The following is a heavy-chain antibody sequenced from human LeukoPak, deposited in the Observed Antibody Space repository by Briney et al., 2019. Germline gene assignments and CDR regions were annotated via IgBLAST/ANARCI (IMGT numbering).Heavy chain of an antibody. J-gene: IGHJ4*02. CDR2: FYISGHT. V-gene: IGHV4-61*09. Sequence: PSETLSLTCTVSGGSINSGTYYWSWIRQPAGKGLEWIGHFYISGHTTYNPSLKSRVAISVDTSKNQFSLKLSSVTAADTAVYYCARGGTIFGYWGQGTLVTVSS. D-gene: IGHD3-3*01. CDR3: ARGGTIFGY. CDR1: GGSINSGTYY.